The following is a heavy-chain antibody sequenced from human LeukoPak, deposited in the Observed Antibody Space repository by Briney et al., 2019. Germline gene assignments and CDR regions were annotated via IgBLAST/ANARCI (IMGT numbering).Heavy chain of an antibody. J-gene: IGHJ4*02. Sequence: TSETLSLTCTVSGGSISSYYWSWIRQPPGKGLEWIGYIYYSGSTNYNPSLKSRVTISVDTSKNQFSLKLSSVTAADAAVYYCARDRGDYDYWGQGTLVTVSS. CDR2: IYYSGST. D-gene: IGHD4-17*01. CDR3: ARDRGDYDY. CDR1: GGSISSYY. V-gene: IGHV4-59*01.